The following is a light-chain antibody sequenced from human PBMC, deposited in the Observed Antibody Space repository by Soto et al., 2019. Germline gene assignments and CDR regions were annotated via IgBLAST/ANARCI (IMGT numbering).Light chain of an antibody. J-gene: IGKJ4*01. CDR2: GAS. CDR1: QSVSRN. V-gene: IGKV3-15*01. Sequence: EIVMTQSPATLSVSPGERATLSCRASQSVSRNFAWYKQKPGKAPRLLIYGASTRATGIPARFSGSGSGTEFTLTISSLQSEDFALYYCQQYTKFPSITFGGGTKVEIK. CDR3: QQYTKFPSIT.